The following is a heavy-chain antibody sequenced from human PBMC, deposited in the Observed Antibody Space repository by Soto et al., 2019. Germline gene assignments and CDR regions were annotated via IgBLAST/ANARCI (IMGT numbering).Heavy chain of an antibody. Sequence: GGSLRLSCAASGFTFSTFWMHWVRQAPGKWLEWVSRINSDGSKTTYAASVKGRFTISRDNAKNMVYLQMDSLRAEDTAVYYCARLCKRIHSSGSLWGQGTLVTVSS. V-gene: IGHV3-74*01. CDR1: GFTFSTFW. D-gene: IGHD6-19*01. CDR3: ARLCKRIHSSGSL. J-gene: IGHJ4*02. CDR2: INSDGSKT.